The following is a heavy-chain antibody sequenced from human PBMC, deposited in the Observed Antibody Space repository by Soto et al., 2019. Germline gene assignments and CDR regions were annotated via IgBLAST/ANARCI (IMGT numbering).Heavy chain of an antibody. CDR3: AKSPGMYYYDSSGYYHYDY. CDR1: GFTFSSYA. J-gene: IGHJ4*02. D-gene: IGHD3-22*01. CDR2: ISGSGGGT. Sequence: GGSLRLSCAASGFTFSSYAMSWVRQAPGKGLGWVSLISGSGGGTYYADSVKGRFTISRDNSKNTLYLQMNSLRAEDTAVYYCAKSPGMYYYDSSGYYHYDYWGQGTLVTVSS. V-gene: IGHV3-23*01.